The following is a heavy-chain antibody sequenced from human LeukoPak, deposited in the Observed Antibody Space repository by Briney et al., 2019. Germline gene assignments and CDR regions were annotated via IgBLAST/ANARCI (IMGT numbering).Heavy chain of an antibody. CDR1: GLTFSSYA. CDR2: ISYDGSNK. Sequence: GRSLRLSCAASGLTFSSYAMHWVRQAPGKGLEWVAVISYDGSNKYYADSVKGRFTISRDNSKNTLYLQMNSLRAEDTAVYYCARVRQWLVPGALDYWGQGTLVTVSS. D-gene: IGHD6-19*01. CDR3: ARVRQWLVPGALDY. V-gene: IGHV3-30-3*01. J-gene: IGHJ4*02.